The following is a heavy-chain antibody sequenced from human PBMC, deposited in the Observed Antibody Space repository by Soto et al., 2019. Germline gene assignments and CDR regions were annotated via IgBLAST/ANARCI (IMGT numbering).Heavy chain of an antibody. D-gene: IGHD3-22*01. J-gene: IGHJ4*02. CDR2: IDPSDSQT. V-gene: IGHV5-10-1*01. CDR3: ARQIYDSDTGPNFQYYFDS. Sequence: HGESLKISCKGSGYSFAGYWITWVRQKPGKGLEWMGRIDPSDSQTYYSPSFRGHVTISVTKSITTVFLQWSSLRASDTAMYYCARQIYDSDTGPNFQYYFDSWGQGTPVTVS. CDR1: GYSFAGYW.